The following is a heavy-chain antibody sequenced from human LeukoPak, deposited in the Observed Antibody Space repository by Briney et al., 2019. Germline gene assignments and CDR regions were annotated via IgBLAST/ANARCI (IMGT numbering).Heavy chain of an antibody. J-gene: IGHJ4*02. Sequence: GGSLRLSCAASGFTFTNHWMHWVRQVPGKGLGWVARINGDGTGSTYADSVKGRFTISRDNAKNTLYLQMNSLRAEDTALYYCSRDRVLGSGSTDCWGQGTLVTVSS. CDR2: INGDGTGS. CDR3: SRDRVLGSGSTDC. D-gene: IGHD3-10*01. CDR1: GFTFTNHW. V-gene: IGHV3-74*01.